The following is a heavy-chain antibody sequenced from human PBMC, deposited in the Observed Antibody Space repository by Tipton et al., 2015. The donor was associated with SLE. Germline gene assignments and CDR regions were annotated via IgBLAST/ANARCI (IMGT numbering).Heavy chain of an antibody. V-gene: IGHV3-23*01. CDR1: GFTFSSYA. J-gene: IGHJ4*02. CDR2: ISGSGGST. CDR3: AKVLPGDSSSWSDYFDY. Sequence: GSLRLSCAASGFTFSSYAMSWVRQAPGKGLEWVSAISGSGGSTYYADSVKGRFTISRDNSKNTLYLQMNSLRAEDTAVYYCAKVLPGDSSSWSDYFDYWGQGTLVTVSS. D-gene: IGHD6-13*01.